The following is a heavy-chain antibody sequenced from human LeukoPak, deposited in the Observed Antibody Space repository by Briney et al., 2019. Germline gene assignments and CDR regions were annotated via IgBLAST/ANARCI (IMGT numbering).Heavy chain of an antibody. Sequence: SETLSLTCTVSGGSLSSGGYYWSWIRQHPGKGLEWIGYIYYSGSTYYNPSLKSRVTISVDTSKNQFSLKLSSVTAADTAVYYCARISTETTVTAFDYWGQGTLVTVSS. CDR2: IYYSGST. V-gene: IGHV4-31*03. CDR1: GGSLSSGGYY. J-gene: IGHJ4*02. D-gene: IGHD4-17*01. CDR3: ARISTETTVTAFDY.